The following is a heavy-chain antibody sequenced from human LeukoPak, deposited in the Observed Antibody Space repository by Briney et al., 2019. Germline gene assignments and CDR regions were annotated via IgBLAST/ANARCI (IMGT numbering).Heavy chain of an antibody. CDR3: ARNPTSFNWFDP. Sequence: GGSLRLSCAASGFTFSSYWMSWVRQAPGKGLEWVSSISSSSSYIYYADSVKGRFTISRDNAKNSLYLQMNSLRAEDTAVYYCARNPTSFNWFDPWGQGTLVTVSS. V-gene: IGHV3-21*01. CDR1: GFTFSSYW. J-gene: IGHJ5*02. CDR2: ISSSSSYI.